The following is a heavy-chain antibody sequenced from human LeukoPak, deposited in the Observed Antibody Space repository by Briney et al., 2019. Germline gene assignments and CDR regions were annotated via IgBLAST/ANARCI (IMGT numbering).Heavy chain of an antibody. Sequence: GGSLRPSCAASGFTFDDYTMHWVRQAPGKGLEWVSLISWDGGSTYYADSVKGRFTISRDNSKNSLYLQMNSLRTEDTALYYCAKGNYYYDSSGSFDYWGQGTLVTVSS. CDR1: GFTFDDYT. CDR3: AKGNYYYDSSGSFDY. V-gene: IGHV3-43*01. J-gene: IGHJ4*02. D-gene: IGHD3-22*01. CDR2: ISWDGGST.